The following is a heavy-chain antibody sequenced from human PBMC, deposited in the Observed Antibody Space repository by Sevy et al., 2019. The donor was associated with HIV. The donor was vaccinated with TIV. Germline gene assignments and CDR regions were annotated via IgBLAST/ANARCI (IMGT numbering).Heavy chain of an antibody. CDR3: AIEYSSSSGPFDY. CDR2: ISSSGSTI. CDR1: GFTFSDYY. J-gene: IGHJ4*02. V-gene: IGHV3-11*01. D-gene: IGHD6-6*01. Sequence: GGSLRLSCAASGFTFSDYYMSWIRQAPGKGLEWVSYISSSGSTIYYADSVKGRFTISRDNAKNSLYLQMNSLRAEDTAVYYCAIEYSSSSGPFDYWGQGTLVTVSS.